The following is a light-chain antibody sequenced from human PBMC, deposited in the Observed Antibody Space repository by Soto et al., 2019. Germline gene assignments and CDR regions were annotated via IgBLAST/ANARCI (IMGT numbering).Light chain of an antibody. Sequence: EIVLTQSPDTLSLSPGERATLSCRASQSVSSSFLAWYHQKPGQAPRLLIYRASSRATGIPDRFTGSGSGRDFPLTISRLEPEDFAVDYCQQYESSPLTFGGGTKLEIK. CDR1: QSVSSSF. V-gene: IGKV3-20*01. CDR3: QQYESSPLT. J-gene: IGKJ4*01. CDR2: RAS.